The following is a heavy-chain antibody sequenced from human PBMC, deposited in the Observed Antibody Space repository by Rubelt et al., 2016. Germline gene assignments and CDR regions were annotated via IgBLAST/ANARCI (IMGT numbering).Heavy chain of an antibody. Sequence: QVQLQESGPGLVKPSETLSLTCSVSGGSISNYYWSWIRQPPGKGLEWIGYIYFTGSTNYNPSLKSRVTISVDTSKNQFSLTLSSGPAADTAVYYWARSGASYGSETFDYWGQGTLVTVSS. V-gene: IGHV4-59*01. D-gene: IGHD5-18*01. CDR3: ARSGASYGSETFDY. CDR1: GGSISNYY. J-gene: IGHJ4*02. CDR2: IYFTGST.